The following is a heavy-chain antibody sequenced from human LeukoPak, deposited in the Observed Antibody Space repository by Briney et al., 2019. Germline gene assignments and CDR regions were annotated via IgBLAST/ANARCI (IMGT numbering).Heavy chain of an antibody. CDR1: GDPLRSGNW. CDR3: ARATYRTPDCRPNN. CDR2: IYHGGST. V-gene: IGHV4-4*02. Sequence: SETLSLTCAVSGDPLRSGNWWRWVRQPPGMGLEWIGEIYHGGSTNYNPSLKSRVTISVDKSKNQFSLNLSSVTAADPAVYYCARATYRTPDCRPNNWGQGTLVTVSS. D-gene: IGHD3-16*02. J-gene: IGHJ4*02.